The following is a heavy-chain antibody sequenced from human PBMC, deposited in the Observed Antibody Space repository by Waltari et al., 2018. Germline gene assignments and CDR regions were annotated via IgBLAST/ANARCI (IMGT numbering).Heavy chain of an antibody. CDR2: IIPSLGIA. V-gene: IGHV1-69*10. CDR1: GGTFSSYA. J-gene: IGHJ5*02. CDR3: ARLTARNGYCSGGSCRRSDP. Sequence: QVQLVQSGAEVKKPGSSVKVSCKASGGTFSSYAISWVRQAPGQGLEWMGGIIPSLGIANDAQKFKGRVTITADKSTSKAYMELSSLRSEDTAVYYCARLTARNGYCSGGSCRRSDPWGQGTLVTVSS. D-gene: IGHD2-15*01.